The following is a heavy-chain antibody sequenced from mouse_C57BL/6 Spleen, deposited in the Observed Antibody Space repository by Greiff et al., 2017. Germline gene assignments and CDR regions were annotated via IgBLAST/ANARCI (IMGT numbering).Heavy chain of an antibody. D-gene: IGHD1-1*01. CDR2: IYPGNSDT. Sequence: VHVKQSGTVLARPGASVKMSCKTSGYTFTSYWMHWVKQRPGQGLEWIGAIYPGNSDTSYNQKFKGKAKLTAVTSASTAYMELSSLTNEDSAVYYCTRSYGSSYYWFAYWGQGTLVTVSA. J-gene: IGHJ3*01. CDR3: TRSYGSSYYWFAY. CDR1: GYTFTSYW. V-gene: IGHV1-5*01.